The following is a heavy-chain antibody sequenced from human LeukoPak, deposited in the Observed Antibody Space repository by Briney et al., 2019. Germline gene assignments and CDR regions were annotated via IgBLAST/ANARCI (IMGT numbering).Heavy chain of an antibody. CDR2: INPSDAST. Sequence: GESLKISCKGSGYSFTSYWIGWVRQAPGQGPEWMGIINPSDASTTYAQKFQGRVTMTRDMSTSTVYMELSSLGSEVTAVYYCARLARYSWSPISPLYYYYYMDVWGKGTTVTVSS. J-gene: IGHJ6*03. D-gene: IGHD1-26*01. V-gene: IGHV1-46*01. CDR3: ARLARYSWSPISPLYYYYYMDV. CDR1: GYSFTSYW.